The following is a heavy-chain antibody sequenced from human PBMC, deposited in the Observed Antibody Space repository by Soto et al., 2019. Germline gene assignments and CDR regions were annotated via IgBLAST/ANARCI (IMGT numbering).Heavy chain of an antibody. CDR3: AREDRCNYGYAGFDY. V-gene: IGHV4-61*03. CDR2: ISNSGIT. J-gene: IGHJ4*02. Sequence: QVQLQESGPGLVKPSETLSLTCTVSGGSVSSATYYWNWIRQPPGKGLESIGYISNSGITNYNPFLRSRVTISVDTSKNHFSLKLSSVTAADTAVYNCAREDRCNYGYAGFDYWGQGTLVTVSS. D-gene: IGHD5-18*01. CDR1: GGSVSSATYY.